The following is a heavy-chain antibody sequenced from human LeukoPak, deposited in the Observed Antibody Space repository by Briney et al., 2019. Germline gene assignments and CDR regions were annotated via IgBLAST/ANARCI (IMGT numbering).Heavy chain of an antibody. J-gene: IGHJ4*02. CDR2: IRAHNGDT. CDR1: GYTFTSYA. D-gene: IGHD2-2*01. CDR3: ARGEFICTVNTCYASALDS. Sequence: ASVKVSCKASGYTFTSYAISWVRQAPGQGLEWMGWIRAHNGDTNHAQQLQGRVTMTTDTSTRTAYMELRSLRSEDTAVYYCARGEFICTVNTCYASALDSWGQGTLVTVSS. V-gene: IGHV1-18*01.